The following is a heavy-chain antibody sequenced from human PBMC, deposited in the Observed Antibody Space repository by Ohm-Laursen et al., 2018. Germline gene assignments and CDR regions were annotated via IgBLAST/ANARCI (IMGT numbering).Heavy chain of an antibody. Sequence: SLRLSCSASGFTFSSYGMHWVRQAPGKGLEWVAVISYDGSNKYYADSVKGRFTISRDNSKNTLYLQMNSLRAEDTAVCYCAKDWWEVTNRGYYYYYGMDVWGQGTTVTVSS. D-gene: IGHD1-26*01. CDR1: GFTFSSYG. J-gene: IGHJ6*02. V-gene: IGHV3-30*18. CDR2: ISYDGSNK. CDR3: AKDWWEVTNRGYYYYYGMDV.